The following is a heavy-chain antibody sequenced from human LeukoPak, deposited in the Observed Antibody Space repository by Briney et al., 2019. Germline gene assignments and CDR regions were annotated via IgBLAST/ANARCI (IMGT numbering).Heavy chain of an antibody. V-gene: IGHV4-59*01. CDR3: ARGPYFDWFGKPYYYYYMDV. J-gene: IGHJ6*03. Sequence: KPSETLSLTCTVSGGSISSYYWSWIRQPPGKGLEWIGYIYYSGSTNYNPSLKSRVTISVDTSKNQFSLKLSSVTAADTAVYYCARGPYFDWFGKPYYYYYMDVWGKGTTVTISS. D-gene: IGHD3-9*01. CDR2: IYYSGST. CDR1: GGSISSYY.